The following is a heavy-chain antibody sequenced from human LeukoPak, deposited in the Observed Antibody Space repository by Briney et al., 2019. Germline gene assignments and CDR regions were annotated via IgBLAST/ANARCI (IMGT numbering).Heavy chain of an antibody. CDR2: MYYSGSA. CDR1: GVSVSDGRNY. J-gene: IGHJ3*02. D-gene: IGHD2-15*01. CDR3: ATPYCSGIRCLHVFNM. Sequence: SETLSLTCNVSGVSVSDGRNYWAWISHHPGKGLESVVYMYYSGSAKYNPTMKSRLTISIDTSKNQFSLQLSSVTAADTATYYCATPYCSGIRCLHVFNMWGQGTRVTVSS. V-gene: IGHV4-31*02.